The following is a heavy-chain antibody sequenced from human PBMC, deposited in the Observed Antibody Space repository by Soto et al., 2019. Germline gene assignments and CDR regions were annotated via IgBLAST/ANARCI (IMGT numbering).Heavy chain of an antibody. CDR1: GYTFTSYY. Sequence: ASVKVSCKASGYTFTSYYMHWVRQAPGQGLEWMGIINPSGGSTSYAQKFQGRVTMTRDTSTSTVYMELSSLRSEDTAVYYCARDRESKAYGDYAKPVGYYFDYWGQGTLVTVSS. CDR2: INPSGGST. J-gene: IGHJ4*02. V-gene: IGHV1-46*01. D-gene: IGHD4-17*01. CDR3: ARDRESKAYGDYAKPVGYYFDY.